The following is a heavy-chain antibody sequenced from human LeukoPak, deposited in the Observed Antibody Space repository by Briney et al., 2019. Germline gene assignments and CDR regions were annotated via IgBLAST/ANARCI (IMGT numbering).Heavy chain of an antibody. CDR3: ARDKMTGDSYFDF. D-gene: IGHD7-27*01. V-gene: IGHV3-7*01. CDR2: IKQDGSEK. Sequence: PGGSLRLSCAASGFTFSSYWTSWVRQAPGKGLEWVAHIKQDGSEKNYVGSVKGRFTISRDNAKNSLLLQMDGLRAEDSAVYYCARDKMTGDSYFDFWGQGALVTVSS. J-gene: IGHJ4*02. CDR1: GFTFSSYW.